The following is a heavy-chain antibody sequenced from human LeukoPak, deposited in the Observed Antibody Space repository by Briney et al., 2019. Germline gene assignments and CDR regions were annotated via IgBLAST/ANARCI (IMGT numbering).Heavy chain of an antibody. CDR2: IYYSGST. D-gene: IGHD3-3*01. CDR1: GGSISSYY. Sequence: PSETLSLTCTVSGGSISSYYWSWIRQPPGKGLEWIGYIYYSGSTNYNPSLKSRVTISVDTSKNQFSLKLSSVTAADTAVYYCARGDLYDFWSGYLGWGQGTLVTVSS. J-gene: IGHJ4*02. CDR3: ARGDLYDFWSGYLG. V-gene: IGHV4-59*01.